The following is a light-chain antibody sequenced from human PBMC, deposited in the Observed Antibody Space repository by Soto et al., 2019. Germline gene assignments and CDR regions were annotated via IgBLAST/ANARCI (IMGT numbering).Light chain of an antibody. CDR1: GSDIGAYNF. Sequence: QSALAQPPSASGSPGQSVTISCTGSGSDIGAYNFVSWYQQHPGKAPKLMIFGVTERPSGVPDRFSGSKSGNTASLTVSGLQDDDEAVYYCYSYAGRNIWVFGGGTKVTVL. J-gene: IGLJ3*02. V-gene: IGLV2-8*01. CDR3: YSYAGRNIWV. CDR2: GVT.